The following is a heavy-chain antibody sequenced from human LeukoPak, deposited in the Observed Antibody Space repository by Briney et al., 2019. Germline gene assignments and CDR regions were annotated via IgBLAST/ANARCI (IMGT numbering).Heavy chain of an antibody. V-gene: IGHV3-30*04. CDR1: GFTFSSYA. D-gene: IGHD6-19*01. Sequence: AGGSLRLSCAASGFTFSSYAMHWVRQAPGKGLEWVAVISYDGSNKYYADSVKGRFTISRDNSKNTLYLQMNSLRVEDTAVYYCAKSSEQWLVDSPGDYWGQGTLVTVSS. CDR3: AKSSEQWLVDSPGDY. J-gene: IGHJ4*02. CDR2: ISYDGSNK.